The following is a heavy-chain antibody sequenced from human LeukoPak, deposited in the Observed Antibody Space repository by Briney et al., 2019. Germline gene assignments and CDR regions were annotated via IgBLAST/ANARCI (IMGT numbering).Heavy chain of an antibody. CDR2: INHSGST. V-gene: IGHV4-34*01. CDR3: ARVIRNISVTGTDAFDI. CDR1: GGSFSGYY. J-gene: IGHJ3*02. D-gene: IGHD6-19*01. Sequence: SETLSLTCAVYGGSFSGYYWSWIRQPPGKGLEWIGEINHSGSTNYNPSLKSRVTTSVDTSKNQFSLKLSSVTAADTAVYYCARVIRNISVTGTDAFDIWGRGTMVTVSS.